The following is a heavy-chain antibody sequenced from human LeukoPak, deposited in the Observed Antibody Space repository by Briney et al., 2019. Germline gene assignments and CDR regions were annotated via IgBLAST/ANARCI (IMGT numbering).Heavy chain of an antibody. CDR3: TKDVFHWAFDI. V-gene: IGHV3-23*01. CDR1: GFTFTQIG. Sequence: GGSLRLSCAVSGFTFTQIGMGWVRQAPGKGLEWVAAIGGGGSDTKYADSVKGRFTLSRDISKNTLYLQMDSLRAEDTAVYFCTKDVFHWAFDIWGPGTLVTVSS. J-gene: IGHJ3*02. CDR2: IGGGGSDT. D-gene: IGHD1-1*01.